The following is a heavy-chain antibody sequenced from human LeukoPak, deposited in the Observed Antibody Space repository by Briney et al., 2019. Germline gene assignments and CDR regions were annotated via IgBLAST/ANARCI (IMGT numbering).Heavy chain of an antibody. J-gene: IGHJ5*02. V-gene: IGHV4-59*01. D-gene: IGHD4-11*01. CDR1: GGSISSYY. Sequence: MPSETPSLTCTVSGGSISSYYWSWIRQPPGKGLEWIGYIYYSGSTNYNPSLKSRVTISVDTSKNQFSLKLSSVTAADTAVYYCASLTPNNYAWGQGTLVTVSS. CDR3: ASLTPNNYA. CDR2: IYYSGST.